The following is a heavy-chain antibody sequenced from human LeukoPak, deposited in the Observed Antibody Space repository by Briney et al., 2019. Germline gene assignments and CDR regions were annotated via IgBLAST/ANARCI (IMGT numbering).Heavy chain of an antibody. Sequence: ASVKVSCKASGYTFTGYYMHWVRQAPGQGLEWMGWINPNSGGTNYAQKFQGRVTMTRDTSISTAYMELSRLRSDDTAMYYCARRLGVGATTPDFDYWGQGTLVTVSS. D-gene: IGHD1-26*01. V-gene: IGHV1-2*02. J-gene: IGHJ4*02. CDR1: GYTFTGYY. CDR2: INPNSGGT. CDR3: ARRLGVGATTPDFDY.